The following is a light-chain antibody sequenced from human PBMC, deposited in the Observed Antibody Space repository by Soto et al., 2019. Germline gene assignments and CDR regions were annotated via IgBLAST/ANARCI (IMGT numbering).Light chain of an antibody. CDR2: AAS. CDR1: QSISSSY. CDR3: QQYGTSSYT. V-gene: IGKV3-20*01. J-gene: IGKJ2*01. Sequence: EIVLTQSPGTLSLSPGERATLSCRASQSISSSYLAWYQQKPGQAPRLLIYAASRRATGIPDRFSGSGSGTDSTFTITRLEPEDFAVYYCQQYGTSSYTFGQRTQVDIK.